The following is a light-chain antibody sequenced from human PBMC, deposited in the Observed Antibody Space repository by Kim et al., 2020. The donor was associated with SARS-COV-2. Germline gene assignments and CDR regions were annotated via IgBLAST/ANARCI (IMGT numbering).Light chain of an antibody. CDR1: QVVSGI. Sequence: SVSPGERAASSRTCSQVVSGILGWYQQKPAQVPRLLIFGASTRATGIPARFSASGSGTEFTLTISSLQSEDFAVYYCQQYYIWPPTFGQGTKLEI. CDR2: GAS. V-gene: IGKV3-15*01. CDR3: QQYYIWPPT. J-gene: IGKJ2*01.